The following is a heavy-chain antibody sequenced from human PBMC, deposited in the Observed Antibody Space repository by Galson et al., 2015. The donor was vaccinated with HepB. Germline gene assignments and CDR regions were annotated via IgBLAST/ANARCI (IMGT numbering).Heavy chain of an antibody. V-gene: IGHV1-69*06. Sequence: SVKVSCKASGGTFSSYAISWVRQAPGQGLEWMGGIIPIFGTANYAQKFQGRVTITADKSTSTAYMELSSLRSEDTAVYYCARAGDRYYGSGSYSFDYWGRGTLVTVSS. J-gene: IGHJ4*02. CDR3: ARAGDRYYGSGSYSFDY. CDR2: IIPIFGTA. D-gene: IGHD3-10*01. CDR1: GGTFSSYA.